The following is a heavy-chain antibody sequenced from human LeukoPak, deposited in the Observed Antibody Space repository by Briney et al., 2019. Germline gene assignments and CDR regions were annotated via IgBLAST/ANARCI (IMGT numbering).Heavy chain of an antibody. CDR1: GGSLSNYY. CDR2: INHSGST. CDR3: ARGPASGSNFAWFDP. J-gene: IGHJ5*02. Sequence: SETLSLTCAVYGGSLSNYYWSWIRQPPGKGLEWIGEINHSGSTNYNPSLKSRATISVDMSKNQFSLELSFVTAADTAVYYCARGPASGSNFAWFDPWGQGTLVTVSS. V-gene: IGHV4-34*01. D-gene: IGHD3-10*01.